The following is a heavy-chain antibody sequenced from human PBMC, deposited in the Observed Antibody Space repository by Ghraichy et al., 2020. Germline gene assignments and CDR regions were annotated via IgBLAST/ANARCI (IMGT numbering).Heavy chain of an antibody. CDR1: GFFFSTYG. D-gene: IGHD6-13*01. CDR3: ARVLAAAANYAMDV. V-gene: IGHV3-33*01. CDR2: IWYDGKNK. Sequence: GGSLRLSCAASGFFFSTYGMHWVRQAPGKGLEWLAIIWYDGKNKYYADSVRGRFTLSRDNYKNTVYLQMDSLTEEDTALYYCARVLAAAANYAMDVWGQGTMVTVSS. J-gene: IGHJ6*02.